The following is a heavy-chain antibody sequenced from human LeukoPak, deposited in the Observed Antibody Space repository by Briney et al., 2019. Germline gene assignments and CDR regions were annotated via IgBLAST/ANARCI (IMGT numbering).Heavy chain of an antibody. J-gene: IGHJ5*02. Sequence: ASVKVSCKAYGYTFTGYYMQWVRQAPGPVLKWIGRINPNSGGTNYAQKFRGRVTMTRDTSISTAYMELSRLRSDDTAVYYCASIAAAGTIRFDPWGQGTLVTVSS. V-gene: IGHV1-2*06. CDR1: GYTFTGYY. CDR2: INPNSGGT. CDR3: ASIAAAGTIRFDP. D-gene: IGHD6-13*01.